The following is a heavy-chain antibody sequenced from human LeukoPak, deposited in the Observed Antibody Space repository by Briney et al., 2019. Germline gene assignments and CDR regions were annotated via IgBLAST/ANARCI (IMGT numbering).Heavy chain of an antibody. Sequence: GGSLRLSCAASGFTVSSNYMSWVRQAPGKGLEWVSVIYSGGSTYYADSVKGRFTISRDNSKNTLYLQMNSLRAEDTAVYYCASQYGDYVGSSFDYWGQGTLVTVSS. J-gene: IGHJ4*02. V-gene: IGHV3-53*01. D-gene: IGHD4-17*01. CDR3: ASQYGDYVGSSFDY. CDR1: GFTVSSNY. CDR2: IYSGGST.